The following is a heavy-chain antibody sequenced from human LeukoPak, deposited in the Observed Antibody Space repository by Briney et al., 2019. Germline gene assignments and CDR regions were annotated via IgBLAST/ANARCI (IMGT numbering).Heavy chain of an antibody. J-gene: IGHJ4*02. Sequence: PGGSLRLSCAASGFTFSSYAMHWVRPAPGKGLEGVAVISYDGSNKYYADDVKGRFIISRDNSKSTLYLQMNSLRAEDTAVYYCARDRSIAAGGAFDYWGQGTLVTVSS. D-gene: IGHD6-13*01. CDR2: ISYDGSNK. CDR1: GFTFSSYA. V-gene: IGHV3-30*04. CDR3: ARDRSIAAGGAFDY.